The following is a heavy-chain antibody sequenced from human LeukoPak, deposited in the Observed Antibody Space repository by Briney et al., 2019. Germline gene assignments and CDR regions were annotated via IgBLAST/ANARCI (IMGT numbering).Heavy chain of an antibody. Sequence: SETLSLTCTVSGDSISTYYWTWIRQPPGKGLEWIGYIYYSGSTNYNPSLKSRVTISVDTSKNQFSLKLSSVTAADTAVYYCVRDYYDSSGYYYYYMDVWGKGTTVTVSS. CDR2: IYYSGST. CDR1: GDSISTYY. D-gene: IGHD3-22*01. CDR3: VRDYYDSSGYYYYYMDV. V-gene: IGHV4-59*01. J-gene: IGHJ6*03.